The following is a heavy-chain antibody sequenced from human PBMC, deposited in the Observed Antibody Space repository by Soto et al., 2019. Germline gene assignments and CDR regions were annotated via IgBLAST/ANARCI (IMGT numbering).Heavy chain of an antibody. CDR1: GFTFSSYS. CDR2: ISSSSSTI. D-gene: IGHD3-22*01. V-gene: IGHV3-48*01. Sequence: GGSLRLSCAASGFTFSSYSMNWVRQAPGKGLEWVSYISSSSSTIYYADSVKGRFTISRDNAKNSLYLQMNSLRAEDTAVYYCARGMPYYYDSSGPYGYWGQGTLVTVSS. J-gene: IGHJ4*02. CDR3: ARGMPYYYDSSGPYGY.